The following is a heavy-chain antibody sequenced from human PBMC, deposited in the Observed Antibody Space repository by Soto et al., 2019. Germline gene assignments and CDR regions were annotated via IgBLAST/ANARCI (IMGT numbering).Heavy chain of an antibody. Sequence: GGSLRLSCAASGFSVTSFYMTWVRQAPGRGLEWVGRIRSKANSYATAYAASVKGRFTISRDDSKNTAYLQMNSLKTEDTAVYYCTSRIVGTFDDFDSWGQGTMVTVSS. J-gene: IGHJ3*02. CDR1: GFSVTSFY. D-gene: IGHD1-26*01. V-gene: IGHV3-73*01. CDR3: TSRIVGTFDDFDS. CDR2: IRSKANSYAT.